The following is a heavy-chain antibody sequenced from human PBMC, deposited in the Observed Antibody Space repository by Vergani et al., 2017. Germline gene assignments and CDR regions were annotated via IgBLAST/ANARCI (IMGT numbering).Heavy chain of an antibody. CDR2: LYYRGNS. Sequence: QVRLQESGPGLVKPSETLSLTCTVSGASVSSSVSSSGYSWGWLRQPPGKGLEWIASLYYRGNSYYSPSLRSRLTISVDTSNNQFSLKLSSVTAADTAVYYCARDLRAPIFRSGYGMDVWGQGTTVTVSS. J-gene: IGHJ6*02. V-gene: IGHV4-39*02. CDR1: GASVSSSVSSSGYS. CDR3: ARDLRAPIFRSGYGMDV. D-gene: IGHD3-9*01.